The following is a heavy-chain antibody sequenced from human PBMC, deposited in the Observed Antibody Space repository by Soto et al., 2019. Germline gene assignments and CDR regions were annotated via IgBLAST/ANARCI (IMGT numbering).Heavy chain of an antibody. CDR1: GGSISSTRHF. Sequence: SETLSLTCTVSGGSISSTRHFWVWIRQPPGKGLEWVGTVSSSGSASYHPSLKSRVTMTTDTSTSTAYMELRSLRSDDTAVYYCARTVVTPSNWFDPWGQGTLVTVSS. CDR3: ARTVVTPSNWFDP. J-gene: IGHJ5*02. CDR2: VSSSGSA. V-gene: IGHV4-39*01. D-gene: IGHD2-21*02.